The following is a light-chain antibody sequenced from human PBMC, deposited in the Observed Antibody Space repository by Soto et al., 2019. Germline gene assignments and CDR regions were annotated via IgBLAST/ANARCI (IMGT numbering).Light chain of an antibody. CDR1: QGISSD. CDR2: TAY. J-gene: IGKJ1*01. V-gene: IGKV1-9*01. Sequence: DIQLSQSPSFLSASVGDRVTITCRASQGISSDLAWYQQKPGKAPKLLIYTAYTLQSGVPSRFSGSGSGTDFTLTVSSLQPEDFATYYCQQLHDSPRTFGQGTKVEIK. CDR3: QQLHDSPRT.